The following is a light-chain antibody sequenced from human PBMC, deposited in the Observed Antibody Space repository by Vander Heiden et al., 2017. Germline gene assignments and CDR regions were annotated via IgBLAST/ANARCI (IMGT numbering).Light chain of an antibody. CDR3: QQNDSTTPYT. Sequence: DIQMTQSPSSLSASVGDRVTITCRASQSISSYLNWYQQKPGKAPKLLIYAASSLQRGVPSRFSGSGYGKDFTLTISSRQPEDFATYYCQQNDSTTPYTFGQGTKLEIK. CDR2: AAS. CDR1: QSISSY. J-gene: IGKJ2*01. V-gene: IGKV1-39*01.